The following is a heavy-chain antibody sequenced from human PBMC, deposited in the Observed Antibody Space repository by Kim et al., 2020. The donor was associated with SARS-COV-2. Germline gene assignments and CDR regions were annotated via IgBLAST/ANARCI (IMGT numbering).Heavy chain of an antibody. CDR3: ARGEYYYDSSGYPYY. D-gene: IGHD3-22*01. V-gene: IGHV3-30*07. J-gene: IGHJ4*02. Sequence: DSVEGRFTISRDNSKNTLSLQMSSLSAEDMAVYYCARGEYYYDSSGYPYYWGQGTLVTVSS.